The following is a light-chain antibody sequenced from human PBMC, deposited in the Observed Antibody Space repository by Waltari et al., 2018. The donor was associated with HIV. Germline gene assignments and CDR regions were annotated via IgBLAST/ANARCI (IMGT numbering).Light chain of an antibody. CDR1: QSVSSSY. V-gene: IGKV3-20*01. CDR3: QQYSTSPFT. CDR2: GAS. J-gene: IGKJ5*01. Sequence: ENVLTQSPGALSLSPGERATLSCRASQSVSSSYMAWYQQRPGQAPRLLIYGASSRATGIPDTFLGSGSGTDFTLTINRLEPEDFAVYYCQQYSTSPFTLGQGTRLEIK.